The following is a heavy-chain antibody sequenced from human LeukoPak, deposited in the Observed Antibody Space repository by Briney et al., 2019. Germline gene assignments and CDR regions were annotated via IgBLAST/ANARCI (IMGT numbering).Heavy chain of an antibody. CDR3: ARDGGPYYYDSSGYPYFHY. CDR2: IKQDGSEK. Sequence: GGSLRLSCAASGFTFRSYWMSWVRQAPRKGLEWVANIKQDGSEKYYVDSVKGRFTISRDNAKNSLYLQMNSLRAEDTAVYYCARDGGPYYYDSSGYPYFHYWGQGTLVTVSS. J-gene: IGHJ4*02. V-gene: IGHV3-7*01. D-gene: IGHD3-22*01. CDR1: GFTFRSYW.